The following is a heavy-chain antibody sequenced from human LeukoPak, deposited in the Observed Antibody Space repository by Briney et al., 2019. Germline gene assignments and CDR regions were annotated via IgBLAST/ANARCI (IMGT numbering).Heavy chain of an antibody. CDR2: IRYDGSNK. CDR3: AKDSISIAVAGYYYYYGMDV. Sequence: TGGSLRLSCAASGFTFSSYSMSWVRQAPGKGLEWVAFIRYDGSNKYYADSVKGRFTISRDNSKNTLYLQMNSLRAEDTAVYYCAKDSISIAVAGYYYYYGMDVWGQGTTVTVSS. D-gene: IGHD6-19*01. J-gene: IGHJ6*02. CDR1: GFTFSSYS. V-gene: IGHV3-30*02.